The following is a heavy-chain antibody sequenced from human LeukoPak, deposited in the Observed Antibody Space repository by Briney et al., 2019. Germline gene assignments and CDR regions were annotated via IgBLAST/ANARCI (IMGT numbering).Heavy chain of an antibody. D-gene: IGHD3-10*01. J-gene: IGHJ4*02. V-gene: IGHV1-18*01. CDR2: ISAYNGNT. CDR3: ARDRVLLWFGEFPPGNY. Sequence: ASVKVSCKASGYTFTSYGISWVRQAPGQGLEWMGWISAYNGNTNYAQKLQGRVTMTTDTSTSTAYMELRSLRSDDTAVYYCARDRVLLWFGEFPPGNYWGQGTLVTVSS. CDR1: GYTFTSYG.